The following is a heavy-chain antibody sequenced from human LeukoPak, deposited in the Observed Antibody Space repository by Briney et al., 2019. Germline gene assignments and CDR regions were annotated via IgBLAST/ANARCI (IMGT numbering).Heavy chain of an antibody. Sequence: SETLSLTCSVSGGSISSYYWTWTRQPAGKGLEWIGRIYSGGSTNYNPSLKSRVTMSVDTSKNQFSLKLSSVTAADTAIYYCARDIIGTFNYFDPWGQGTLVTVSS. J-gene: IGHJ5*02. CDR1: GGSISSYY. D-gene: IGHD1-1*01. CDR2: IYSGGST. CDR3: ARDIIGTFNYFDP. V-gene: IGHV4-4*07.